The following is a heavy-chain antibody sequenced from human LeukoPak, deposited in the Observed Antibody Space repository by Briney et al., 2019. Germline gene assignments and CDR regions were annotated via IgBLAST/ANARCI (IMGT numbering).Heavy chain of an antibody. D-gene: IGHD3-10*01. J-gene: IGHJ4*02. CDR1: GYTFTSYG. CDR2: ISAYNGNT. CDR3: ARDVGSITSGLDY. V-gene: IGHV1-18*01. Sequence: RASVKVSCKASGYTFTSYGISWVRQAPGQGLGWMGWISAYNGNTNYAQKVQGRVTMTTDTSTTTAYMELRSLTSDDTAVYYCARDVGSITSGLDYWGQGTLVTVSS.